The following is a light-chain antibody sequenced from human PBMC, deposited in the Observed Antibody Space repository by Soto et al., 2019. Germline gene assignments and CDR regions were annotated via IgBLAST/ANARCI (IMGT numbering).Light chain of an antibody. V-gene: IGLV2-14*01. J-gene: IGLJ1*01. Sequence: QSALTQPASLSGSPGQSITISCTGTSSDIGAYDYVSWFQQHPRKAPKLMISEVNNRPSGVSNRFSGSKSGNTAYLTISGLEVEDEADYFCLSFTTTRTPVFGTGTKVTV. CDR3: LSFTTTRTPV. CDR1: SSDIGAYDY. CDR2: EVN.